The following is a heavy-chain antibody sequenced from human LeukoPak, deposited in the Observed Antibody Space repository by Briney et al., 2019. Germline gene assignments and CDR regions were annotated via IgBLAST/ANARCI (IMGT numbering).Heavy chain of an antibody. V-gene: IGHV1-2*02. CDR1: GYSFTGYY. CDR3: ARGYSSSAMGGYYMDV. CDR2: INPTSGGT. D-gene: IGHD6-13*01. J-gene: IGHJ6*03. Sequence: ASVKVSCKATGYSFTGYYIHWVRQAPGQGLEWMGWINPTSGGTNYAQKFQGRVTMTRDTSISTAYMELSRLRSDDTAVYYCARGYSSSAMGGYYMDVWGKGTTVTISS.